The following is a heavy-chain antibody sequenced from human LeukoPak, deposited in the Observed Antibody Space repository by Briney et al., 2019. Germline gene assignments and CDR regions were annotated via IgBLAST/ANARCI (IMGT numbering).Heavy chain of an antibody. CDR3: ARVVLGRRWLQSSYYYGMDV. V-gene: IGHV1-69*13. J-gene: IGHJ6*02. D-gene: IGHD5-24*01. CDR1: GGIFSSYA. Sequence: SVKVSCTASGGIFSSYAISWVRQAPGQGLEWMGGIIPIFGTPNYAQKFQGRVTITADESTSTAYMELSSLRSEDTAVYYCARVVLGRRWLQSSYYYGMDVWGQGTTVTVSS. CDR2: IIPIFGTP.